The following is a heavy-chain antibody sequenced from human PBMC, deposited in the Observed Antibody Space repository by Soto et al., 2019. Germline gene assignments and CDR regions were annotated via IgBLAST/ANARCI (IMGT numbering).Heavy chain of an antibody. CDR3: VYRRDIITIITPGGGAFDV. V-gene: IGHV2-5*02. J-gene: IGHJ3*01. CDR2: INWDGDK. Sequence: QITLKETGPTLVGPTQTLTLTCTFSGFALTTSGVGVGWIRQPPGKALEWLALINWDGDKLYRPSLRSRLTITKDTLKSQVALTMTNMDPVDTGTYYCVYRRDIITIITPGGGAFDVWGQGAMVAVSS. D-gene: IGHD3-22*01. CDR1: GFALTTSGVG.